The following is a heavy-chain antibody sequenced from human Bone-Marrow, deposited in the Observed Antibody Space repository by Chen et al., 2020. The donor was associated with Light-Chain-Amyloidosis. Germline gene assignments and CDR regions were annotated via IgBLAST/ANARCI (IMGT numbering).Heavy chain of an antibody. CDR2: VNSDERDT. J-gene: IGHJ4*02. CDR1: GFTFSSYW. CDR3: AGGSSYNTGPLDY. Sequence: EVQLVESGGGLVQPGGSLRLSCAASGFTFSSYWIHWVRQAPAKGLVWVSRVNSDERDTIYADSGEGRVTISRDHAKNTLYLQMNSLRAEDTAVYYCAGGSSYNTGPLDYWGQGTLVTVSS. V-gene: IGHV3-74*01. D-gene: IGHD3-10*01.